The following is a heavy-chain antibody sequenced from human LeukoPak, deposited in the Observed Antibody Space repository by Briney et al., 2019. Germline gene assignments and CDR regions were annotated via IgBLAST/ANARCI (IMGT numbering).Heavy chain of an antibody. CDR2: ISAGGGST. D-gene: IGHD6-19*01. V-gene: IGHV3-23*01. J-gene: IGHJ4*02. CDR1: GFTFSSHA. CDR3: AKVLGSGSGYPIDY. Sequence: GGSLRLSCAASGFTFSSHAMSWVRQAPGKGLEWVSSISAGGGSTYYADSVKGRFTISRDNSKNTLYLQMNSLRAEDTAIYYCAKVLGSGSGYPIDYWGQGTLVTVSS.